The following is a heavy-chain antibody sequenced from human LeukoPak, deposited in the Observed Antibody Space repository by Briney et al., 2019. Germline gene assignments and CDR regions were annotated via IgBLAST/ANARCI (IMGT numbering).Heavy chain of an antibody. D-gene: IGHD1-7*01. Sequence: PSETLSLTCTVSGGSISSSSYYWGWIRQPPGKGLEWIGSIYYSGSTYYNPSLKSRVTISVDTSKNQFSLKLSSVTAADTAVYYCARANTDITGTTVWFDPWGQGTLVTASS. CDR2: IYYSGST. V-gene: IGHV4-39*07. CDR3: ARANTDITGTTVWFDP. CDR1: GGSISSSSYY. J-gene: IGHJ5*02.